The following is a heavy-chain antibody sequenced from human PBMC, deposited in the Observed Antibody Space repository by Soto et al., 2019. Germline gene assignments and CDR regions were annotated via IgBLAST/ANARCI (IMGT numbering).Heavy chain of an antibody. V-gene: IGHV1-69*12. D-gene: IGHD2-15*01. Sequence: QVQLVQSGAEVKKPGSSVKVSCKASGGTFSSYAISWVRQAPGQGLEWMGGIIPIFGTANYAQKFQGRVTITVDESTSTGYMELRSRRSEEAAVYYCARGGNNPTSLRYWGQGTLVTVSS. CDR2: IIPIFGTA. CDR1: GGTFSSYA. J-gene: IGHJ4*02. CDR3: ARGGNNPTSLRY.